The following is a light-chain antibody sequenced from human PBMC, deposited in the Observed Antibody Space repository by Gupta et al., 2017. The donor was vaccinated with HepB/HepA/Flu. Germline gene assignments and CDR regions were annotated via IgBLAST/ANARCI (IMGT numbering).Light chain of an antibody. CDR1: SSNIGIGRD. Sequence: QSALTQPPSVSGVPGQRVIISCTGSSSNIGIGRDVHWYQQFPGTAPKLLIYRNNNRPSGVPDRFSGSKSGTSASLAITGLQAEDEATYYCQSYDSSLGGPWVFGGGTKLTGL. V-gene: IGLV1-40*01. CDR2: RNN. CDR3: QSYDSSLGGPWV. J-gene: IGLJ3*02.